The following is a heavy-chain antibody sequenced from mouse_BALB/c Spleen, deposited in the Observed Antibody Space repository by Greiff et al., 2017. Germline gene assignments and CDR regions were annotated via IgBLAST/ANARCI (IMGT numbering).Heavy chain of an antibody. CDR2: IWAGGST. D-gene: IGHD3-1*01. V-gene: IGHV2-9*02. Sequence: VKLVESGPGLVAPSQSLSITCTVSGFSLTSYGVHWVRQPPGKGLEWLGVIWAGGSTNYNSALMSRLSISKDNSKSQVFLKMNSLQTDDTAMYYCARGGGSSGPLYYAMDYWGQGTSVTVSS. J-gene: IGHJ4*01. CDR3: ARGGGSSGPLYYAMDY. CDR1: GFSLTSYG.